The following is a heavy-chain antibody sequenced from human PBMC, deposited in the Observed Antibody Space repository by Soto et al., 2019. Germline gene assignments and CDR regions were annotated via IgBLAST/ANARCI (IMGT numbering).Heavy chain of an antibody. CDR3: ARDELYDYGDLGAFDI. J-gene: IGHJ3*02. D-gene: IGHD4-17*01. Sequence: TVGSLRPPCAASGFTCSSYGMHWVRQAPGKGLEWVAVIWYDGSNKYYADSVKGRFTISRDNSKNTLYLQMNSLRAEDTAVYYCARDELYDYGDLGAFDIWGQGTMVTVSS. CDR2: IWYDGSNK. CDR1: GFTCSSYG. V-gene: IGHV3-33*01.